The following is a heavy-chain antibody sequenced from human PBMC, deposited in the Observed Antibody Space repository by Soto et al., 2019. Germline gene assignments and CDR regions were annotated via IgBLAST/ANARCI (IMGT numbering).Heavy chain of an antibody. CDR2: INSDGSST. Sequence: EVQLVESGVGLVQPGGSLRLSCAASGFTFSSYWMHWVRQAPGKGLVWVSRINSDGSSTSYADSVKGRFTISRDNAKNTLYLQMNSLRAEDTAVYYCARAEGFWGAGVDYWGQGTLVTGYS. CDR1: GFTFSSYW. J-gene: IGHJ4*02. V-gene: IGHV3-74*01. CDR3: ARAEGFWGAGVDY. D-gene: IGHD3-16*01.